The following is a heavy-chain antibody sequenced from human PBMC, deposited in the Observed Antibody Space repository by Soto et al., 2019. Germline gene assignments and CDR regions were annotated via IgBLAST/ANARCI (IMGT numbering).Heavy chain of an antibody. D-gene: IGHD3-10*01. CDR2: NIPVFNTA. Sequence: QVQLEQSGAEVKKPGSSVKVSCKASGGTLSDHGVAWLRQAPGQGLEWMGGNIPVFNTAKYAQKFRGRVTVTADKFTKIAYMELSSLRSEVTAFYFFALGVYCWGNYYPGPSAFEIWGQGTMVIVSS. CDR1: GGTLSDHG. J-gene: IGHJ3*02. V-gene: IGHV1-69*06. CDR3: ALGVYCWGNYYPGPSAFEI.